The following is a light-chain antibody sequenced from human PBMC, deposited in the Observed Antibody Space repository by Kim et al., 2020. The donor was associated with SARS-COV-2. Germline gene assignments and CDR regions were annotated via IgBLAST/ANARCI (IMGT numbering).Light chain of an antibody. CDR1: TSDVGGYNY. J-gene: IGLJ1*01. V-gene: IGLV2-14*03. CDR2: DVS. Sequence: GQSITTPRPGTTSDVGGYNYVSWYQQHPGKAPQLMIYDVSNRPSGVSNRFSGSKSGNTASLTISGLQTEDEADYYCSSYTTSTTLVFGTGTKVTVL. CDR3: SSYTTSTTLV.